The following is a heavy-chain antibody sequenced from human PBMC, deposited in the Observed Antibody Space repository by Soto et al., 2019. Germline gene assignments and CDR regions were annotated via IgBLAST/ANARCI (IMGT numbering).Heavy chain of an antibody. D-gene: IGHD1-26*01. J-gene: IGHJ4*02. CDR2: IRQDGREK. CDR1: GFTFTGYW. CDR3: VRDGGTYSFPFDY. V-gene: IGHV3-7*03. Sequence: EVQLVESGGGLVQPGGSLRLSCAASGFTFTGYWMSWVRQAPGKGLECVANIRQDGREKYYVDSVKDRFTISRDNVQNSLYLQMNSLRAEDTAVYYCVRDGGTYSFPFDYWGQGTLVTVSS.